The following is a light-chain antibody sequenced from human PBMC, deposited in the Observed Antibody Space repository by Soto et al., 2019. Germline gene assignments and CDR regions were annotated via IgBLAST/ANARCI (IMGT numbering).Light chain of an antibody. CDR1: QSVNNNY. J-gene: IGKJ5*01. CDR3: QQRSNSPPWIT. CDR2: GAS. V-gene: IGKV3D-20*02. Sequence: IVLTQSPGTLSLSPGEGATLSCRASQSVNNNYLAWYQQKPGQAPRLLIYGASKRATGIPDRFSGSGSGTDFTLTISRLEPEDFAVYYCQQRSNSPPWITFGQGTRLEIK.